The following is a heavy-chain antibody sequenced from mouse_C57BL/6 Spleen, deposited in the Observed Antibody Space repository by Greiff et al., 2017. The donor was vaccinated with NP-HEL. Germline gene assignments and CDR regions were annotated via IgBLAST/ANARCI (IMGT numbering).Heavy chain of an antibody. CDR2: ISGGGGNT. CDR3: ARRTDFDY. J-gene: IGHJ2*01. Sequence: EVKLVESGGGLVKPGGSLKLSCAASGFTFSSYTMSWVRQTPEKRLEWVATISGGGGNTYYPDSVKGRFTISRDNAKNTLYLQMSSLMSEDTALYYCARRTDFDYWGQGTTLTVSS. D-gene: IGHD4-1*01. V-gene: IGHV5-9*01. CDR1: GFTFSSYT.